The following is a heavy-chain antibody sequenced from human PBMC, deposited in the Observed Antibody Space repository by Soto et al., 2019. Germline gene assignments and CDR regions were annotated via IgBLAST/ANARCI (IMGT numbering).Heavy chain of an antibody. CDR3: AKDKDYSNYYYYYYMDV. D-gene: IGHD4-4*01. Sequence: VPLLESGGGLVQPGGSLRLSCAASGFTFSSYAMSWVRQAPGKGLEWVSAISGSGGSTYYADSVKGRFTISRDNSKNTLYLQMNSLRAEDTAVYYCAKDKDYSNYYYYYYMDVWGKGTTVTVSS. CDR1: GFTFSSYA. CDR2: ISGSGGST. V-gene: IGHV3-23*01. J-gene: IGHJ6*03.